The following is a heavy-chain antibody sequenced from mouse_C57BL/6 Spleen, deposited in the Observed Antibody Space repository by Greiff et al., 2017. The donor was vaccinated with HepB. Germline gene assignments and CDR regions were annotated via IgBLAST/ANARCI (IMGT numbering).Heavy chain of an antibody. CDR2: ISDGGSYT. D-gene: IGHD2-4*01. J-gene: IGHJ4*01. V-gene: IGHV5-4*01. Sequence: EVMLVESGGGLVKPGGSLKLSCAASGFTFSSYAMSWVRQTPEKRLEWVATISDGGSYTYYPDNVKGRFTISRDNAKNNLYLQMSHLKSEDTAMYYCARDYDYDEGAMDYWGQGTSVTVSS. CDR1: GFTFSSYA. CDR3: ARDYDYDEGAMDY.